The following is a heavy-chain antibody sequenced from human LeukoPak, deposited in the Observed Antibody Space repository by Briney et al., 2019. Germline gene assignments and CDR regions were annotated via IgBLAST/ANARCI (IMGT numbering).Heavy chain of an antibody. D-gene: IGHD7-27*01. J-gene: IGHJ4*02. CDR1: GYTFTNYD. Sequence: ASVKVSCKTSGYTFTNYDINWVRRATGRGLEWLGWMSPNNGDTGYAQKFQGRVTMTRDTSTNTAYMELSGLTSEDTAVYYCARNPPRTGDFNSWGQGALVTVSS. CDR2: MSPNNGDT. CDR3: ARNPPRTGDFNS. V-gene: IGHV1-8*01.